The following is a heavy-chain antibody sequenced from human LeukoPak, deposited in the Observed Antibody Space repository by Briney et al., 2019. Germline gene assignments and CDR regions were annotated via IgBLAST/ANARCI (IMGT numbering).Heavy chain of an antibody. V-gene: IGHV4-59*12. J-gene: IGHJ4*02. Sequence: PSETLSLTCTVSGGSISAYYWGWIRQPPGKGLEWIGYIYYSGSTNYNPSLESRVTISVDTSKNQFSLKLTPVTAADTAVYYCARDRGSSGWNDYWGQGTLVTVSS. D-gene: IGHD6-19*01. CDR1: GGSISAYY. CDR2: IYYSGST. CDR3: ARDRGSSGWNDY.